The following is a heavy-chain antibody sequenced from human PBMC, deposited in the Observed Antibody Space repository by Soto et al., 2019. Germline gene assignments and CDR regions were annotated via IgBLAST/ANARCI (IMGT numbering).Heavy chain of an antibody. Sequence: GASVKVSCTACGYTFTRSGISWVRQAPGQGLEWMGWISTYNGDTNYAQTFQGRVTMTTDTSTSTVHMEVRSLRSDDTAVYYCAREGVAPYYYYGMDVWGQGTPVTVSS. CDR3: AREGVAPYYYYGMDV. CDR1: GYTFTRSG. D-gene: IGHD5-12*01. CDR2: ISTYNGDT. J-gene: IGHJ6*02. V-gene: IGHV1-18*01.